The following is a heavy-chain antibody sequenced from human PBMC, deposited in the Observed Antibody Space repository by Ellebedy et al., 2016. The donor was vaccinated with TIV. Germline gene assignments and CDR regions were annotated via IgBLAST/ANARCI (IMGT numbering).Heavy chain of an antibody. CDR2: IIPIFGTA. D-gene: IGHD1-1*01. V-gene: IGHV1-69*13. CDR1: GGTFSSYA. CDR3: ASTRTMETPLFDY. J-gene: IGHJ4*02. Sequence: AASVKVSCKASGGTFSSYAISWVRQAPGQGLEWMGGIIPIFGTANYAQKFQGRVTITADESTSTAYMELSSLRSEDTAVYYCASTRTMETPLFDYWGQGTLVTVSS.